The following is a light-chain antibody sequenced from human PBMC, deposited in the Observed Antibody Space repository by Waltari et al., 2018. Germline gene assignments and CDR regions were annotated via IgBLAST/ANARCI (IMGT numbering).Light chain of an antibody. V-gene: IGKV3-20*01. CDR3: QQYGSSVMYT. J-gene: IGKJ2*01. CDR1: QSLTKRY. Sequence: VLTQSPGTLSLSPGERATLSCRASQSLTKRYLAWYQQKPGQAPRLLIYGASSRAAGIPDRFSGSGSGTDFTLTISRLEPDDFAMYYCQQYGSSVMYTFGQGTKLEIK. CDR2: GAS.